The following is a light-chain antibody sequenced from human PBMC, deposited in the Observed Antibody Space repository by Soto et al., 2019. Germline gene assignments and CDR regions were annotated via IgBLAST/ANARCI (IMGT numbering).Light chain of an antibody. CDR1: QSVSMY. V-gene: IGKV1-39*01. CDR2: AAS. Sequence: EIEMTQYPSSLSASVGDRVTITCRASQSVSMYLNWYQQKPGKAPKLLIYAASSLQSGVPSRFSGSGSGTDFTLTISSLQPEDFATYYCQQSYSILWTFGQGTKVDIK. J-gene: IGKJ1*01. CDR3: QQSYSILWT.